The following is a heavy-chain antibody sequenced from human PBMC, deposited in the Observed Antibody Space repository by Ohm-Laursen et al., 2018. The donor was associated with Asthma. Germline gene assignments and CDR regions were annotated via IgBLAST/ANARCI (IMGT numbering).Heavy chain of an antibody. D-gene: IGHD3-16*02. V-gene: IGHV3-21*04. CDR2: ISTASSFI. Sequence: GSLRLSCAASGYTFSRYSIHWVRQIPGKGLEWVASISTASSFIYYADSVRGRFTTSRDNARNSVYLQMNSLRSEDTAVYYCSKCGGSCYRSSYNWFDSWGQGTLVTVSS. CDR3: SKCGGSCYRSSYNWFDS. J-gene: IGHJ5*01. CDR1: GYTFSRYS.